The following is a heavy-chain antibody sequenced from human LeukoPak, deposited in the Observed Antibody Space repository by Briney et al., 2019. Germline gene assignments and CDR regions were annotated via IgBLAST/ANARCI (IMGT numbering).Heavy chain of an antibody. J-gene: IGHJ4*02. CDR3: ARALVGATAY. D-gene: IGHD1-26*01. CDR1: GFTVGSNY. CDR2: IYSGGST. Sequence: PGGSLRLSCAASGFTVGSNYMSWVRQAPGKGLEWVSVIYSGGSTYYADSVKGRFTISRDNSKNTLYLQMDSLRAEDTAVYYCARALVGATAYWGQGTLVTVSS. V-gene: IGHV3-66*01.